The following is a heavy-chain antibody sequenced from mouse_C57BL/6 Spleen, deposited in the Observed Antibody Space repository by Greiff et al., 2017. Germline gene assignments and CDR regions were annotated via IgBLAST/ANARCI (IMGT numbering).Heavy chain of an antibody. CDR2: IAPSDSYT. CDR1: GYTFTSYW. V-gene: IGHV1-69*01. J-gene: IGHJ3*01. Sequence: VQLQQPGAELVMPGASVKLSCKASGYTFTSYWMHWVKQRPGQGLEWIGEIAPSDSYTNYNQKFKGKSTLTVDKSSSTAYMQLSSLTSEDSAVYYCASQGFFAPWFAYWGQGTLVTVSA. D-gene: IGHD3-2*02. CDR3: ASQGFFAPWFAY.